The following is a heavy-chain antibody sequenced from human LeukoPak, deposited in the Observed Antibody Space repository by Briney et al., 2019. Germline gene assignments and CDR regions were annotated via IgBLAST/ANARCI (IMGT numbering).Heavy chain of an antibody. Sequence: GASVKVSCKASGYTFTSYDINWVRQATGQGLEWMGWMNPNSGNTGYAQKFQGRVTMTRNTSISTAYMELSSLRSEDTAVYYCARPQPDYGGNPDWGQGTLVTVSS. CDR1: GYTFTSYD. V-gene: IGHV1-8*01. D-gene: IGHD4-23*01. CDR3: ARPQPDYGGNPD. J-gene: IGHJ4*02. CDR2: MNPNSGNT.